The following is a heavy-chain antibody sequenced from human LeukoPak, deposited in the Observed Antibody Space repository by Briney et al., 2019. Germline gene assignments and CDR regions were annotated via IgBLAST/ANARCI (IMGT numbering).Heavy chain of an antibody. J-gene: IGHJ2*01. V-gene: IGHV1-2*02. CDR1: GYTFTGYY. D-gene: IGHD1-14*01. CDR2: INPNSGGT. Sequence: GASVKVSCKASGYTFTGYYMHWVRQAPGQGLEWMGWINPNSGGTNYAQKFQGRVTMTEDTSTDTAYMELSSLRSEDTAVYYCATEPITQGPFDLWGRGTLVTVSS. CDR3: ATEPITQGPFDL.